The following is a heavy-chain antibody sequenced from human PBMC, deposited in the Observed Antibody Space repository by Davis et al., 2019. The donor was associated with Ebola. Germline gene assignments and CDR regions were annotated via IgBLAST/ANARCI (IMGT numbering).Heavy chain of an antibody. V-gene: IGHV1-3*01. D-gene: IGHD6-13*01. J-gene: IGHJ5*02. CDR2: INAGNGNT. CDR3: ASLENSYSSKVGP. CDR1: AYTFTSYA. Sequence: AASVKVSCKASAYTFTSYAMHWVRQAPGQRLEWMGWINAGNGNTTYSQKFQGRVTITRDTSASTAYMELSSLRSEDTAVYFCASLENSYSSKVGPWGQGTLVTVSS.